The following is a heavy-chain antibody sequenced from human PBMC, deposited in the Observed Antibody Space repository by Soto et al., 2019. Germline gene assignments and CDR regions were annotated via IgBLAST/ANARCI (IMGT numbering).Heavy chain of an antibody. CDR1: GYTFTSYG. Sequence: SVKVSCKASGYTFTSYGISWVRQAPGQGLEWMGGIIPIFGTANYAQKFQGRVTITADESTSTAYMELSSLRSEDTAVYYCARAIVGATTRLDYWGQGTLVTVSS. D-gene: IGHD1-26*01. CDR2: IIPIFGTA. CDR3: ARAIVGATTRLDY. V-gene: IGHV1-69*13. J-gene: IGHJ4*02.